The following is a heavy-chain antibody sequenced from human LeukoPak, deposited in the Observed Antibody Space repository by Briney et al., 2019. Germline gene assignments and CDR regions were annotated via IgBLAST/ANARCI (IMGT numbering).Heavy chain of an antibody. CDR3: ARRTGYYQTFDY. J-gene: IGHJ4*02. V-gene: IGHV4-39*07. D-gene: IGHD3/OR15-3a*01. CDR1: GGSISSSSYY. Sequence: SETLSLTCTVSGGSISSSSYYWGWIRQPPGKGLEWIGSIYYSGSTYYNPSLKSRVTISVDTSKNQFSLKLSSVTAADTAVYYCARRTGYYQTFDYWGQGTLVTVSS. CDR2: IYYSGST.